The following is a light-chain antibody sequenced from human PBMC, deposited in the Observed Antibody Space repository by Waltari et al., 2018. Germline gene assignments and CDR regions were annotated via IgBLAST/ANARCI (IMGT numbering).Light chain of an antibody. V-gene: IGLV3-1*01. CDR3: QAWDSSTGV. CDR2: QAS. Sequence: SYELTQPPSVSVSPGQTASITCSGDKLGDKYACWYQQKPGQSPVLVIYQASKRPSGIPERFSGSNSGNTATLTISGTQSMDEADYYCQAWDSSTGVFGGGTKLTVL. J-gene: IGLJ2*01. CDR1: KLGDKY.